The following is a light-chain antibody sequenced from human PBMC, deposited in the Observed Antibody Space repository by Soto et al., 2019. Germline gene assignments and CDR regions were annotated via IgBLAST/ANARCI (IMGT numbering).Light chain of an antibody. J-gene: IGLJ1*01. CDR3: CSFAVTFYV. CDR2: EVN. CDR1: SSDFGNYNL. V-gene: IGLV2-23*02. Sequence: QSALTQPASVSGSPGQSITISCTGTSSDFGNYNLVSWYQQHPGKVPKLILFEVNKRPSGVSGRFSGSKSGNTASLTISGLQAEDEADYYCCSFAVTFYVFGTGTKVTVL.